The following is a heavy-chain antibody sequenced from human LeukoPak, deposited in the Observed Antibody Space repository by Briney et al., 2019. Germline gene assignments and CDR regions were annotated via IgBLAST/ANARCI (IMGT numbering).Heavy chain of an antibody. CDR3: ARNPSSDY. J-gene: IGHJ4*02. V-gene: IGHV3-48*01. CDR2: ISSSSTI. CDR1: GFTFSSYS. Sequence: GGSLRLSCAASGFTFSSYSMNWVRQAPGKGLEWVSYISSSSTIYYADSVKGRFTISRDNAKDSLYLQMNSLRAEDTAVYYCARNPSSDYWGQGTLVTVSS.